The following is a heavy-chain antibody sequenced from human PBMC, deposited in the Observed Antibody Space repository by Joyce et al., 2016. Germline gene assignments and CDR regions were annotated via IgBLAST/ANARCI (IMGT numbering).Heavy chain of an antibody. CDR3: ARGPRVTMIVVVIDAFDI. J-gene: IGHJ3*02. Sequence: QVQLVQSGAEVKTPGASLKVSCKASGYTFTSYGITWVRQAPGQGLEWMGWISAYNGNTKYAQKIQGRVTKTTDTSTSTVYMELRSLTSDDTAVYYCARGPRVTMIVVVIDAFDIWGQGTMVTVSS. V-gene: IGHV1-18*01. CDR2: ISAYNGNT. D-gene: IGHD3-22*01. CDR1: GYTFTSYG.